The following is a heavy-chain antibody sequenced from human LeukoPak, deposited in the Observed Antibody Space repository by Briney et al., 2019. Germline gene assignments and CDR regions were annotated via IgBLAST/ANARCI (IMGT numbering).Heavy chain of an antibody. J-gene: IGHJ4*02. CDR3: TTGGHYFGS. Sequence: PGGSLRLSCAASGFTFSSYDMSWVRQAPGKGLEWVGRIKSKSDGGTTDYAAPVTDRFIISRDDSKNTLFLQMNSLEADDTAVYYCTTGGHYFGSWGQGTLVIVSS. V-gene: IGHV3-15*01. D-gene: IGHD3-10*01. CDR2: IKSKSDGGTT. CDR1: GFTFSSYD.